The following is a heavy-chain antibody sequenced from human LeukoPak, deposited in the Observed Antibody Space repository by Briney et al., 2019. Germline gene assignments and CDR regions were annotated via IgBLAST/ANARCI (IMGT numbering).Heavy chain of an antibody. Sequence: PGGSLRLSCAASGFTFSSYGMHWVRQAPGKGLEWVAFIRYDGSNKYYADSVKGRFTISRDNSKNTLYLQMNSLRAEDTAVYYCAKDHIWFGESPFAFDHWGQGTLVTVSS. CDR2: IRYDGSNK. J-gene: IGHJ4*02. V-gene: IGHV3-30*02. D-gene: IGHD3-10*01. CDR1: GFTFSSYG. CDR3: AKDHIWFGESPFAFDH.